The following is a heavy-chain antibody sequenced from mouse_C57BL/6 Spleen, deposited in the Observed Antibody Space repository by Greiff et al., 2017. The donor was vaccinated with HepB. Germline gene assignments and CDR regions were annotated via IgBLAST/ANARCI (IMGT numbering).Heavy chain of an antibody. D-gene: IGHD1-1*01. CDR1: GYTFTSYW. V-gene: IGHV1-64*01. CDR2: IHPNSGST. Sequence: QVQLQQPGAELVKPGASEKLSCKASGYTFTSYWMHWVKQRPGQGLEWIGMIHPNSGSTNYNEKFKSKATLTVDKSSSTAYMQLSSLTSEDSAVYYCARGDYYYGSSYYAMDYWGQGTSVTVSA. J-gene: IGHJ4*01. CDR3: ARGDYYYGSSYYAMDY.